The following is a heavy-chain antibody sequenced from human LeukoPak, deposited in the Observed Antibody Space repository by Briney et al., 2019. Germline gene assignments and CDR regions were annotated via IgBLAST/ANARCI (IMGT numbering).Heavy chain of an antibody. CDR2: ISGSGGST. Sequence: TGGSLRLSCAASGFTFSSYAMSWVRQAPGKGLEWVSAISGSGGSTYYADSVKGRFTISRDNSKNTLYLQMNSLRAEDTAVYYCAKDRRTVVVTAIKFLGGQGTLVTASS. CDR3: AKDRRTVVVTAIKFL. CDR1: GFTFSSYA. V-gene: IGHV3-23*01. D-gene: IGHD2-21*02. J-gene: IGHJ4*02.